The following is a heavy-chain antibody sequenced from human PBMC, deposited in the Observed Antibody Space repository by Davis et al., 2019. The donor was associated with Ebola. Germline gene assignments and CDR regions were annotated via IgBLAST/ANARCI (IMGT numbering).Heavy chain of an antibody. CDR2: ISYDGSNK. CDR1: GFTFSSYG. CDR3: ARDLNYDSSGWDY. D-gene: IGHD3-22*01. J-gene: IGHJ4*02. V-gene: IGHV3-30*03. Sequence: GESLKISCAASGFTFSSYGMHWVRQAPGKGLEWVAVISYDGSNKYYADSVKGRFTISRDNSKNTLYLQMNSLRAEDTAVYYCARDLNYDSSGWDYWGQGTLVTVSS.